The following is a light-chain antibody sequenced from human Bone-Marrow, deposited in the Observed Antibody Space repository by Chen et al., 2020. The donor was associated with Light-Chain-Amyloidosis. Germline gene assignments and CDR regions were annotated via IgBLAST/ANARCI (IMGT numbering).Light chain of an antibody. Sequence: SYVLTQPSSVSVAPGQTATIAWGGNNIGSTSVHWYQQTPGQAPLLVVYDDSDRPSGILERLSGSNSGNTATLTISRVEAGDDADYYCQVWDRSSDRPVFGGGTKLTVL. CDR1: NIGSTS. J-gene: IGLJ3*02. V-gene: IGLV3-21*02. CDR2: DDS. CDR3: QVWDRSSDRPV.